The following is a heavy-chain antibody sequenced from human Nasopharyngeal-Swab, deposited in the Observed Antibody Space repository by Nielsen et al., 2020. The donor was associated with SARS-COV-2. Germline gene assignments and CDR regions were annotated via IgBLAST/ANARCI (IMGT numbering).Heavy chain of an antibody. D-gene: IGHD3-10*01. J-gene: IGHJ4*02. CDR2: MNPDGSTI. CDR3: ARAGSYRFDY. Sequence: WIRQPPGKGPVWVSRMNPDGSTINYADSVKGRFTISRDNAKNTLFLQMNSLRADDTAVYYCARAGSYRFDYWGQGTLVTVSS. V-gene: IGHV3-74*01.